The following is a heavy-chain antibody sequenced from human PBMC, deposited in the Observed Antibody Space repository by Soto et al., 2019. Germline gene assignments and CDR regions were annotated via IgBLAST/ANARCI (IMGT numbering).Heavy chain of an antibody. J-gene: IGHJ3*01. Sequence: EVQLVESEGGLVQRGGSLRLSCAASGFTFNYYWMHWVRQAPGQGLVWVSHIHSDGSSTTYADSVKGRFPISRDNAKNTLYLQMKSLRAEDTAVYYCARGDKGGFDLWGQGTTVTVSS. CDR1: GFTFNYYW. D-gene: IGHD2-21*02. CDR3: ARGDKGGFDL. V-gene: IGHV3-74*01. CDR2: IHSDGSST.